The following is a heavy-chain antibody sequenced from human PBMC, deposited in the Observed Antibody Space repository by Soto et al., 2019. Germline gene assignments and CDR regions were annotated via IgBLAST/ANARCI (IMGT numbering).Heavy chain of an antibody. CDR2: IIPISDTT. CDR1: GGTFSSYA. V-gene: IGHV1-69*13. D-gene: IGHD2-2*01. J-gene: IGHJ6*02. Sequence: GASVKVSCKAPGGTFSSYAISWVRQAPGQGLEWMGGIIPISDTTNYAQKFQGRVTITADESTSTAYMELSSLRSEDTAVYYCARSQGSSTSLEIYYYYYYGMDVWGQGTTVTVSS. CDR3: ARSQGSSTSLEIYYYYYYGMDV.